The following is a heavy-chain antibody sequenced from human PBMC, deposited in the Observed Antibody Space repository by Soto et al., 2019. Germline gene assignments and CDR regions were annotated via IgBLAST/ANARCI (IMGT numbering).Heavy chain of an antibody. CDR2: FDPEDGET. J-gene: IGHJ6*02. CDR1: GYTLTELS. D-gene: IGHD2-15*01. Sequence: GASVKVSCKVSGYTLTELSMHWVRQAPGKGLEWMGGFDPEDGETIYAQKFQGRVTMTEDTSTDTAYMELSSLRSEDTAVYYCATDLPSRVVNNGVYYYYGMDVWGQGTTVTVSS. CDR3: ATDLPSRVVNNGVYYYYGMDV. V-gene: IGHV1-24*01.